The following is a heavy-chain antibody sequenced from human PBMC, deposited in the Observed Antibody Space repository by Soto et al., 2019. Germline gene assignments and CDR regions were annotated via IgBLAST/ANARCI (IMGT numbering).Heavy chain of an antibody. CDR3: AKGRGALRGYSYGYDY. Sequence: EVQLLESGGGLVQPGGSLRLSCAASGFTFSSYAMSWVRQAPGKGLEWVSGISGSGGSTYYADSVKGRFTISRDNSKNTLYLQMNSLRAEDTAVYYCAKGRGALRGYSYGYDYWGQGTLVTVSS. V-gene: IGHV3-23*01. CDR1: GFTFSSYA. D-gene: IGHD5-18*01. J-gene: IGHJ4*02. CDR2: ISGSGGST.